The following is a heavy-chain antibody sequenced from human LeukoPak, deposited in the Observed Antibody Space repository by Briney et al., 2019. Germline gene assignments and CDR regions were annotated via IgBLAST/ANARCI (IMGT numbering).Heavy chain of an antibody. V-gene: IGHV1-18*01. CDR1: GYTFSSYG. CDR2: ISVINNANT. D-gene: IGHD2-21*02. CDR3: SREFRFCGADCFSGVFDI. J-gene: IGHJ3*02. Sequence: ASVKVSCKASGYTFSSYGINWVRQAPGQGLEWMGWISVINNANTRYAQNFQGRLTMTIDTSTTTAYMELRSLRSDDTAVYYCSREFRFCGADCFSGVFDIWGQGTMVTVS.